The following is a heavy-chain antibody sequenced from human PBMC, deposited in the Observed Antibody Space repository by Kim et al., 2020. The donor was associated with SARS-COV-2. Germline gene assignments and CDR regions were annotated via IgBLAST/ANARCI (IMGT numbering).Heavy chain of an antibody. CDR2: ISSSSSYI. J-gene: IGHJ6*02. CDR1: GFTFSSYS. V-gene: IGHV3-21*01. CDR3: ARDRGEDIVVVPAAMFGVYYYYGMDV. D-gene: IGHD2-2*01. Sequence: GGSLRLSCAASGFTFSSYSMNWVRQAPGKGLGWVSSISSSSSYIYYADSVKGRFTISRDNAKNSLYLQMNSLRAEDTAVYYCARDRGEDIVVVPAAMFGVYYYYGMDVWGQGTTVTVSS.